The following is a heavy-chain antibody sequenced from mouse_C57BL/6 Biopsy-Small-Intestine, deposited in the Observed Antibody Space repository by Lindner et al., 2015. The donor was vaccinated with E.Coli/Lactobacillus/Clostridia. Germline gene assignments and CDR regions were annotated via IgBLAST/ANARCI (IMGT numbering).Heavy chain of an antibody. J-gene: IGHJ1*03. Sequence: VQLQESGPELVRPGASVKVSCKTSGYTFTDSYMHWVKQSHGKSLEWIGYINPNSGANGWKQKFKGRATLTVDKSSSTAYMELRSLTSEDSAVYYCARDNGSNFWYFDVWGTGTTVTVSS. D-gene: IGHD1-1*01. CDR1: GYTFTDSY. V-gene: IGHV1-34*01. CDR2: INPNSGAN. CDR3: ARDNGSNFWYFDV.